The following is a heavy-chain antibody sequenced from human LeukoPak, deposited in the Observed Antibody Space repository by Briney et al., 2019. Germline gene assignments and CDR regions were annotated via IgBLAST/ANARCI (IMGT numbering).Heavy chain of an antibody. CDR3: AREPVASFPL. Sequence: PGGSLRLSCVASGFTFNSYNMNWVRQAPGKGLEWISYISSNSGTIHYADSVRGRFTIYRDQARNSVFLQMNSLRAGDTAVYYCAREPVASFPLWGQGTLVAVSS. V-gene: IGHV3-48*01. CDR1: GFTFNSYN. CDR2: ISSNSGTI. D-gene: IGHD4-23*01. J-gene: IGHJ4*02.